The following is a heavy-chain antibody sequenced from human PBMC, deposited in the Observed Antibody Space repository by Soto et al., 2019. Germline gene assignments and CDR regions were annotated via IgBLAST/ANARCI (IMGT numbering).Heavy chain of an antibody. V-gene: IGHV1-18*01. CDR3: ARGDSGSVDY. Sequence: QVQLVQSGAEVKKPGASVKVSCKASGYTFTSYGISWVRQAPGQGLEWMGWISAYNGNTNYAQKLQGRVTMTTDTXXXXAYXEXRSLXXDDXAVYYCARGDSGSVDYRGQGTLLTVSS. CDR2: ISAYNGNT. D-gene: IGHD1-26*01. CDR1: GYTFTSYG. J-gene: IGHJ4*02.